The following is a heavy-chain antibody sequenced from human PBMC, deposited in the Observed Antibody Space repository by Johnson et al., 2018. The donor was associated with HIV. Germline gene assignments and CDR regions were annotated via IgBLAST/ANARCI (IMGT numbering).Heavy chain of an antibody. V-gene: IGHV3-66*02. J-gene: IGHJ3*02. CDR2: IYSGGST. CDR1: GFTVRSNY. CDR3: TSSPHAFDI. Sequence: VQLVESGGGLVQPGRSLRLSCAASGFTVRSNYMSWVRQAPGKGLEWVSVIYSGGSTYYADSVKGRFTISRDNSKNTLYLHMNSLRAEDTAVYYCTSSPHAFDIWGQGTMVTVSS.